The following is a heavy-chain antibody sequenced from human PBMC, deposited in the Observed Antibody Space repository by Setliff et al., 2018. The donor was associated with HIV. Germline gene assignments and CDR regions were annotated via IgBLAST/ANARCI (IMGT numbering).Heavy chain of an antibody. CDR3: ARGPSSTHWSPGYFQH. CDR1: GFTFSNYG. D-gene: IGHD2-8*02. J-gene: IGHJ1*01. CDR2: IRNDASNT. V-gene: IGHV3-30*02. Sequence: PGGSLRLSCAASGFTFSNYGMHWVRQAPGKGLEWVTFIRNDASNTYYADSVKGRFTISRDSSKNTLYLQMDSLRTEDTAVYYCARGPSSTHWSPGYFQHWGQGTPVTVSS.